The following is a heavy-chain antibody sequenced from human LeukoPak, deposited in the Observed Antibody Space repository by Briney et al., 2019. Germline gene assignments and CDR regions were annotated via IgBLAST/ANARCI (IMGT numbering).Heavy chain of an antibody. CDR1: GFTVSSNY. CDR3: ARERWELQGNWFDP. V-gene: IGHV3-53*04. Sequence: PGGSLRLSCAASGFTVSSNYMSWVRQAPGKGLEWVSVIYSGGSTYYADSVKSRFTISRHNSKNTLYLQMNSLRAEDTAVYYCARERWELQGNWFDPWGQGTLVTVCS. D-gene: IGHD1-26*01. CDR2: IYSGGST. J-gene: IGHJ5*02.